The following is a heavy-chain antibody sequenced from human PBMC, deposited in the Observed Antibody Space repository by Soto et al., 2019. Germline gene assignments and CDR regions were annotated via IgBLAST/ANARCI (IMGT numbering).Heavy chain of an antibody. CDR3: ARDLLGFGELLHPPGVYYYYMDV. J-gene: IGHJ6*03. CDR1: GFTFSSYW. Sequence: GGSLRLSCAASGFTFSSYWMSWVRQAPGKGLEWVANIKQDGSEKYYVDSVKGRFTISRDNAKNSLYLQMNSLRAEDTAVYYCARDLLGFGELLHPPGVYYYYMDVWGKGTTVTVSS. CDR2: IKQDGSEK. V-gene: IGHV3-7*01. D-gene: IGHD3-10*01.